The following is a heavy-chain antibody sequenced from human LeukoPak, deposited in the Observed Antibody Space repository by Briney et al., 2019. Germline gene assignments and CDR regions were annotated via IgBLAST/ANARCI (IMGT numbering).Heavy chain of an antibody. Sequence: GGSLRLSCAASGFTFSIYEMNWVRQAPGKGLEWVSYISSSSGYIYYADSVKGRFTISRDNAKNSLYLQMNSLRVEDTATYYCAKVAHYYYGSESYYFFEHWGQGTPVTASS. CDR1: GFTFSIYE. V-gene: IGHV3-21*01. CDR2: ISSSSGYI. D-gene: IGHD3-10*01. J-gene: IGHJ4*02. CDR3: AKVAHYYYGSESYYFFEH.